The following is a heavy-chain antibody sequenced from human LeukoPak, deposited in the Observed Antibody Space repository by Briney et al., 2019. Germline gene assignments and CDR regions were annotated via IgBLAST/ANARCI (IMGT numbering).Heavy chain of an antibody. D-gene: IGHD3-10*01. CDR3: ARSAGIRYSFDY. V-gene: IGHV1-2*02. Sequence: ASVKVSCKASGYTFTGYYMHWVRQAPGQGLEWMGWINPNSGGTNYAQKFQGRVTMTRDTSISTAYMELSRLRSDDTAVYYCARSAGIRYSFDYWGRETLVTVSS. CDR1: GYTFTGYY. CDR2: INPNSGGT. J-gene: IGHJ4*02.